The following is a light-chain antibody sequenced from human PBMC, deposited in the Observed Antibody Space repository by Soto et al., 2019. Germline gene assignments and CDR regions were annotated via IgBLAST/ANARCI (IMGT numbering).Light chain of an antibody. J-gene: IGKJ4*01. CDR3: QKYNSAPHT. CDR1: QGISNY. V-gene: IGKV1-27*01. Sequence: DIQMTQSPSSLSASVGDRVTITGRASQGISNYLAWYQQKPGKVPKLLIYPASTLQSGVPPRFSGSGSGTDVTLTISSLQPEDVATYYCQKYNSAPHTFGGGTKVEIK. CDR2: PAS.